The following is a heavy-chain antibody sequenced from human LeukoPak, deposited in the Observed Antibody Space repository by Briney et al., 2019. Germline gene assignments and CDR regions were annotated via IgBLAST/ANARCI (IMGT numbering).Heavy chain of an antibody. CDR3: ARVTGYMIEDYFDY. CDR2: IYYSGST. CDR1: GGSISSSSYY. J-gene: IGHJ4*02. V-gene: IGHV4-39*07. D-gene: IGHD3-22*01. Sequence: SETLSLTCTVSGGSISSSSYYWGWIRQPPGKGLEWIGSIYYSGSTYYNPSLKSRVTISVDTSKNQFSLKLSSVTAADTAVYYCARVTGYMIEDYFDYWGQGTLVAVSS.